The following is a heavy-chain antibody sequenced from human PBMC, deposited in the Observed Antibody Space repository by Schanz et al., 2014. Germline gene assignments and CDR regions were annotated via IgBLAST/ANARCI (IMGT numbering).Heavy chain of an antibody. J-gene: IGHJ4*02. V-gene: IGHV3-23*04. CDR1: RIIFGTYS. Sequence: GQLVESGGGLVKPGGSLRLSCTASRIIFGTYSMNWIRQTPKGLEWVSNISPTGSSTYYADSVKGRFTISRDNSKNTLYLQMNSLRADDSAIYYCAKDHPSSGWPAFDVWGQGTQVTVSS. D-gene: IGHD6-19*01. CDR3: AKDHPSSGWPAFDV. CDR2: ISPTGSST.